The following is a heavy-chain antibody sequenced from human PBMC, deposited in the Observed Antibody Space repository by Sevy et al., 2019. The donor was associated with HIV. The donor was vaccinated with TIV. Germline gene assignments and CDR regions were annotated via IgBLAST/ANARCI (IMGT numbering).Heavy chain of an antibody. CDR1: EFIFDDYA. CDR3: AKDRGYSYSSIDF. J-gene: IGHJ4*02. D-gene: IGHD5-18*01. V-gene: IGHV3-9*01. CDR2: ISWNSGAI. Sequence: GWSLRLSCAASEFIFDDYAMHWVRQVPGRGLQWVSGISWNSGAIDYADSVKGRFTMSRDNAKKSLYLQMNNLRLEDTALYYCAKDRGYSYSSIDFWGQGTLVTVSS.